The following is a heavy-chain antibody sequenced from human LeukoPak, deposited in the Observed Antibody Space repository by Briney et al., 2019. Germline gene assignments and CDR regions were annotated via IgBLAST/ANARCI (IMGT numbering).Heavy chain of an antibody. D-gene: IGHD2-2*01. CDR2: MNPNSGNT. V-gene: IGHV1-8*01. CDR3: ARGQSYQLLLDY. CDR1: GYTFTSYD. J-gene: IGHJ4*02. Sequence: GASVKVSCKASGYTFTSYDINWVRQATGQGLEWMGWMNPNSGNTGYAQKFQGRVTMTRNTSISTAYMELSSLRSEDTAVYYCARGQSYQLLLDYRGQGTLVTVSS.